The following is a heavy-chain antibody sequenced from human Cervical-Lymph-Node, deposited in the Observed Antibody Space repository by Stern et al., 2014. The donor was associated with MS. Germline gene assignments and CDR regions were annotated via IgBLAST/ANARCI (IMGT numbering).Heavy chain of an antibody. J-gene: IGHJ2*01. Sequence: QVQLVQSGGGVVQPGTSLRLSCAASGFTLSNSAMHWVRQVPGKGLEWVAAIWFDGSNKYYAEFVKGRFTISRDNSKNTLYLQMNSLRSEDTAMYYCARPNRFDEWFFDLWGRGTLVIVSS. CDR1: GFTLSNSA. CDR3: ARPNRFDEWFFDL. V-gene: IGHV3-33*01. CDR2: IWFDGSNK.